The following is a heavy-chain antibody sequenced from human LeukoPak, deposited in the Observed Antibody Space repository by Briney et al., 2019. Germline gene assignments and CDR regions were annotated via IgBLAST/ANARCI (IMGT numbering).Heavy chain of an antibody. CDR2: ISSSGSTI. CDR1: GFTFSDYY. CDR3: ATRGLGYCSSTSCPRGSDY. Sequence: GGSLRLSCAASGFTFSDYYMSWIRQAPGKGLEWVSYISSSGSTIYYADSVKGRFTISRDNAKNSLYLQMNSLRAEDTAVYYCATRGLGYCSSTSCPRGSDYWGQGTLVTVSS. J-gene: IGHJ4*02. D-gene: IGHD2-2*01. V-gene: IGHV3-11*01.